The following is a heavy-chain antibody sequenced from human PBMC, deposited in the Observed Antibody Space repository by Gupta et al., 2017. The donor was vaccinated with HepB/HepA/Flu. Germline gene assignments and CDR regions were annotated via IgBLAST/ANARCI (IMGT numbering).Heavy chain of an antibody. CDR1: GFNFGQFW. Sequence: EVQVVASGGGLVQPGGSLRLSGLVSGFNFGQFWMNWVRQAPGKGLEWVANINREGNEKHYVDSVKGRFTITRDNAKQSGYLQMNSLRVEDTAVYYCFTSRDWGQGSLVTVSA. CDR2: INREGNEK. J-gene: IGHJ1*01. CDR3: FTSRD. D-gene: IGHD2/OR15-2a*01. V-gene: IGHV3-7*01.